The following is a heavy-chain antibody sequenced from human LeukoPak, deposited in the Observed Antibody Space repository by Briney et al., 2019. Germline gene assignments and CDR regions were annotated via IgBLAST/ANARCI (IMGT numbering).Heavy chain of an antibody. CDR1: GGSISSGGYS. CDR3: ARSSGTGTFSY. J-gene: IGHJ4*02. CDR2: IYHSGST. V-gene: IGHV4-30-2*01. D-gene: IGHD6-25*01. Sequence: SETLSLTCAVSGGSISSGGYSWSWIRQPPGKGLEWIGYIYHSGSTYYNPSLKSRATISVDTSKNHFSLKMSSVTAADTAVYYCARSSGTGTFSYWGQGTLVTVSS.